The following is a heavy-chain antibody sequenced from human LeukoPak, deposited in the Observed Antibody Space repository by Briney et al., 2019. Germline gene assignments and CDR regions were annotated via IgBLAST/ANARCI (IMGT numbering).Heavy chain of an antibody. CDR3: AKVPYSSGWYWFNY. J-gene: IGHJ4*02. V-gene: IGHV3-23*01. Sequence: GGSLRLSCVASGFTFSSYAMSWVRQAPGKGLEWVSAISGSGGSTYYADSVKGRFTISRDNSKNALYLQMNSLRAEDTAVYYCAKVPYSSGWYWFNYWGQGTLVTVSS. CDR1: GFTFSSYA. D-gene: IGHD6-19*01. CDR2: ISGSGGST.